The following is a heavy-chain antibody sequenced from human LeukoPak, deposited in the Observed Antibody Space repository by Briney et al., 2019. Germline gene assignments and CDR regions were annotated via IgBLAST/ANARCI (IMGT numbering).Heavy chain of an antibody. V-gene: IGHV3-23*01. CDR1: GFTFSSYA. J-gene: IGHJ4*02. CDR2: ISCSGGST. CDR3: AKLCNGYNYGCFGR. Sequence: AGGSLRLSCEASGFTFSSYAMSWVRQAPGKGLEWVSTISCSGGSTYYADFVKGRFTIYRDNSKNTLYLQMNSLRAEDPAVYYCAKLCNGYNYGCFGRWGQGTLVTVSS. D-gene: IGHD5-18*01.